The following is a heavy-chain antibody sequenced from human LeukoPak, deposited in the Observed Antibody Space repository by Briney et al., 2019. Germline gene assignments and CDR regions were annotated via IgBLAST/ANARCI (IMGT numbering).Heavy chain of an antibody. V-gene: IGHV3-23*01. CDR1: GFTFSSYA. Sequence: PGGSLGLSCVASGFTFSSYAMSWVRQAPGEGLEWVSTISGSSGDTYYAASVKGRFTMSRDNSKNTLYLQMNSLRDEDTAVYYCAKRLNTYFDYWGQGTLVTVSS. CDR2: ISGSSGDT. J-gene: IGHJ4*02. D-gene: IGHD2-21*02. CDR3: AKRLNTYFDY.